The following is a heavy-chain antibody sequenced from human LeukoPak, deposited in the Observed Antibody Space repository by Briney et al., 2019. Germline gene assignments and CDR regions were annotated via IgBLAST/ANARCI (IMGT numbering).Heavy chain of an antibody. V-gene: IGHV3-23*01. D-gene: IGHD6-13*01. Sequence: PGGSLRLSCAASGFTFSSYAMSWVRQAPGKGLEWVSAISGSGGSTYYADSVKGRFTISRDSSRNTLYLQMNSLRVEDSAVYYCAGDTHSSSWYDHWGQGTLVTVSS. CDR3: AGDTHSSSWYDH. CDR2: ISGSGGST. CDR1: GFTFSSYA. J-gene: IGHJ5*02.